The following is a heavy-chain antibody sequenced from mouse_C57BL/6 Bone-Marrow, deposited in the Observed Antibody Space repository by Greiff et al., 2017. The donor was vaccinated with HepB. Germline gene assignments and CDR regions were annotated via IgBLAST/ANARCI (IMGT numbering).Heavy chain of an antibody. CDR2: FYPGSGSI. D-gene: IGHD1-1*01. V-gene: IGHV1-62-2*01. J-gene: IGHJ3*01. Sequence: VQLQQSGAELVKPGASVKLSCKASGYTFTEYTIHWVKQTPGQGLEWIGWFYPGSGSIKYNEKLKDKATFTADKSSSTVYMGLSRWTSEDSAVYVGGRHEGARDYGSSRFAYWGQGSRVTGSA. CDR3: GRHEGARDYGSSRFAY. CDR1: GYTFTEYT.